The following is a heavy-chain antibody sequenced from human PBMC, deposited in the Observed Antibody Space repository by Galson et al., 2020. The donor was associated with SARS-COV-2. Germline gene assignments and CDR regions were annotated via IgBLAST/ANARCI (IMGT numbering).Heavy chain of an antibody. CDR1: GFSLSTSGMC. CDR3: ARIYYDILTGQSYYFDY. V-gene: IGHV2-70*01. D-gene: IGHD3-9*01. Sequence: PTLVKPTQTLTLTCTFSGFSLSTSGMCVSWIRQPPGKALEWLALIDWDDDKYYSTSLKTRLTISKDTSKNQVVLTMTNMDPVDTATYYCARIYYDILTGQSYYFDYWGQGTLVTVSS. CDR2: IDWDDDK. J-gene: IGHJ4*02.